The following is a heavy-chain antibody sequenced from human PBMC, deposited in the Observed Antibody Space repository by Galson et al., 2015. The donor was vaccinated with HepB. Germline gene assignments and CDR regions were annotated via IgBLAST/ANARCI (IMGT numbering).Heavy chain of an antibody. D-gene: IGHD4-17*01. CDR2: VYYSGTY. Sequence: LSLTCSVSGYSITSGYYWGWIRQAPGKGLEWIGSVYYSGTYYYNPSLKTRVFISIDTSTNQFSLELTSVTAADTAVYYCARDVYYGDPYYFEYWGQGALVTVSS. CDR3: ARDVYYGDPYYFEY. CDR1: GYSITSGYY. J-gene: IGHJ4*02. V-gene: IGHV4-38-2*02.